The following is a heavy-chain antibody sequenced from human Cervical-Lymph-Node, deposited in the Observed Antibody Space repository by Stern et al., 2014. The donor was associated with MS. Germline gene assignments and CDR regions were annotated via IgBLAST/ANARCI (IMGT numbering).Heavy chain of an antibody. CDR3: ASYSDRSGYYAALDI. J-gene: IGHJ3*02. D-gene: IGHD3-22*01. Sequence: VQLEESGAELKKPGASVKVSCKASGHTFISYGISWVRQAPGQGLEWMGWISGHNGNTNYAQKFQGRVTLTTDTSTRVSYMELRSLRSDDTAVYYCASYSDRSGYYAALDIWGQGTLATVSS. CDR1: GHTFISYG. CDR2: ISGHNGNT. V-gene: IGHV1-18*04.